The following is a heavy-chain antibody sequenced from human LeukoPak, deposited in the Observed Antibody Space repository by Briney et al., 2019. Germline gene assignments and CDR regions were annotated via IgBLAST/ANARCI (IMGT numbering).Heavy chain of an antibody. J-gene: IGHJ3*02. CDR3: ARLYCRSTSCPTLGGAFDI. CDR2: IKQDGSEE. Sequence: GGSLRLSCAASGFTVSSIYMSWVRHTPGKGLEWVANIKQDGSEEYYVDSLEGRFTISRDNAENSLDLQMNSLRAEDTAVYFCARLYCRSTSCPTLGGAFDIWGQGTMVTVSS. D-gene: IGHD2-2*01. V-gene: IGHV3-7*01. CDR1: GFTVSSIY.